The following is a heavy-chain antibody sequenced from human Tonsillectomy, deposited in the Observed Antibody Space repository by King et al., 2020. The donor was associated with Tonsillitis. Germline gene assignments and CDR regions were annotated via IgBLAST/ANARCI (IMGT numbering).Heavy chain of an antibody. D-gene: IGHD2/OR15-2a*01. Sequence: VQLVESGGGVVQPGRSLRLSCTASGFTFSNYGIHWVRQAPGKGLEWVAVISHDGNIKYYVDSVKGRFAISRDNSRNTLYLQMNSLRAEDTAVYYCAKDKGCDSPSCGLDVWVHGTTVTVSS. CDR2: ISHDGNIK. CDR1: GFTFSNYG. CDR3: AKDKGCDSPSCGLDV. V-gene: IGHV3-30*18. J-gene: IGHJ6*02.